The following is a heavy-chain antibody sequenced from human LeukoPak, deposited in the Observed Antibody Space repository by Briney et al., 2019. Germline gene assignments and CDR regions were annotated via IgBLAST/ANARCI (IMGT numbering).Heavy chain of an antibody. CDR3: ARELIQLNYYYYYMDV. Sequence: PSETLSLTCTVSGGSISSSSYYWGWIRQPPGKGLEWIGSIYYSGSTYYNPSLKSRVTMSVDTSKNQFSLKLSSVTAADTAVYYCARELIQLNYYYYYMDVWGKGTTVTISS. D-gene: IGHD5-18*01. J-gene: IGHJ6*03. V-gene: IGHV4-39*07. CDR1: GGSISSSSYY. CDR2: IYYSGST.